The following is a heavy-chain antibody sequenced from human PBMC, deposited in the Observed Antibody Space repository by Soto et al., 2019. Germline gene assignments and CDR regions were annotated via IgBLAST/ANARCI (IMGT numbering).Heavy chain of an antibody. D-gene: IGHD4-17*01. CDR1: GGSISSYY. CDR3: ARHYGDYPFDY. V-gene: IGHV4-59*08. Sequence: SETLSLTCTVSGGSISSYYWSWIRQPPGKGLEWIGYIYYSGSTNYNPSLKSRVTISVETSKNQFSLKLSSVTAADTAVYYCARHYGDYPFDYWGQGTLVTVSS. CDR2: IYYSGST. J-gene: IGHJ4*02.